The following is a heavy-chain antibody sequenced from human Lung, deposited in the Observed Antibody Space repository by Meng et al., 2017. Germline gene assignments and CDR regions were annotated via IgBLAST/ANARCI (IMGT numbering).Heavy chain of an antibody. D-gene: IGHD4-11*01. CDR2: INHSGST. V-gene: IGHV4-34*01. J-gene: IGHJ4*02. Sequence: QGPLRQCGAVLLKPSETLSPSCVVSGGPFSDYYWRWIRQPPGKGLEWIGEINHSGSTNYNPSLESRATISVDTSQNNLSLKLSSVTAADSAVYYCARGPTTMAHDFDYWGQGTLVTVSS. CDR1: GGPFSDYY. CDR3: ARGPTTMAHDFDY.